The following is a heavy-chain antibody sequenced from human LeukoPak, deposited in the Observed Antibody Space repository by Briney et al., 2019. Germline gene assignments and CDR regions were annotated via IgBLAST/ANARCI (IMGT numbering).Heavy chain of an antibody. V-gene: IGHV3-7*01. CDR1: GFMFTRYW. CDR3: ARDATSDTLGS. J-gene: IGHJ5*02. CDR2: IKQDGSEK. D-gene: IGHD2-2*02. Sequence: GGSLRLSCAGSGFMFTRYWLSWVRQTPGKGLEWVANIKQDGSEKYYVDSVKGRFTISRDNAKNSLYLQMNSLRVEDTAIYYCARDATSDTLGSWGQGTLVTVSS.